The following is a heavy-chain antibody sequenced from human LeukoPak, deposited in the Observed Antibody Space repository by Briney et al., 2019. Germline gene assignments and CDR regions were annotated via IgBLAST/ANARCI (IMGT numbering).Heavy chain of an antibody. J-gene: IGHJ3*02. D-gene: IGHD3-10*01. CDR2: ISAYNGNT. Sequence: ASVKVSCKASGYPFTRYGISWVRQAPGQGLEWMGWISAYNGNTNYAQKLQGRVTMTTDTSTSTAYMELRSLRSDDTAAYYCARGLTMIRGVISADAFDIWGQGTMVTVSS. CDR3: ARGLTMIRGVISADAFDI. V-gene: IGHV1-18*01. CDR1: GYPFTRYG.